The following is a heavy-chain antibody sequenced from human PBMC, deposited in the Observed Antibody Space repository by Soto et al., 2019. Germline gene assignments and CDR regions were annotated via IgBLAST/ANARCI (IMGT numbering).Heavy chain of an antibody. CDR3: ARDPGYSSGWHFDY. CDR2: IIPIFGTA. D-gene: IGHD6-19*01. CDR1: GGTSSSYA. V-gene: IGHV1-69*13. Sequence: SVKVSCKASGGTSSSYAISWVRQAPGQGLEWMGGIIPIFGTANYAQKFQGRVTITADESTSTAYMELSSLRSEDTAVYYCARDPGYSSGWHFDYWGQGTLVTVSS. J-gene: IGHJ4*02.